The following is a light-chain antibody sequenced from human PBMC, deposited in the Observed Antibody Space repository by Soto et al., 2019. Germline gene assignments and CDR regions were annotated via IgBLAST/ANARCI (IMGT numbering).Light chain of an antibody. CDR2: GAS. Sequence: EIVLTQSPGTLSLSPGDRATLSCRASQSVSSSDLAWYQQKPGQAPRLLIYGASTRATGIPDRFSGSGYGTDFTLTISRLEPEDFAVYYCQQYGGSPLYTFGQGTKVDIK. CDR3: QQYGGSPLYT. J-gene: IGKJ2*01. V-gene: IGKV3-20*01. CDR1: QSVSSSD.